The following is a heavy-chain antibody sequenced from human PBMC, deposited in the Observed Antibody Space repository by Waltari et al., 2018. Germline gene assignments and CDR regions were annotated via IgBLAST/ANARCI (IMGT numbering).Heavy chain of an antibody. D-gene: IGHD3-16*02. Sequence: QVQLVESGGGVVQPGRSLGLSCAASGFTFRSFDMHWVRQAPGKGLECVALMSFDGSNEYYAASVKGRFSISRDNSQNTLYLQMNSLRAEDTALYYCAKGGITFGGVIVNWGQGTLVTVSS. CDR3: AKGGITFGGVIVN. CDR1: GFTFRSFD. V-gene: IGHV3-30*18. J-gene: IGHJ4*02. CDR2: MSFDGSNE.